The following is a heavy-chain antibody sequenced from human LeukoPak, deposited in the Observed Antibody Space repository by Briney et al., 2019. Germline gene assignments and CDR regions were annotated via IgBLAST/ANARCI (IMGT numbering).Heavy chain of an antibody. CDR3: ARAGHYDDAFDI. D-gene: IGHD3-22*01. CDR1: GGSISSYY. V-gene: IGHV4-59*01. CDR2: IYYSGST. J-gene: IGHJ3*02. Sequence: SETLSLTCTVSGGSISSYYWSWIRQPAGKGLEWIGYIYYSGSTNYNPSLKSRVTISVDTSKNQFSLKLSSVTAADTAVYYCARAGHYDDAFDIWGQGTMVTVSS.